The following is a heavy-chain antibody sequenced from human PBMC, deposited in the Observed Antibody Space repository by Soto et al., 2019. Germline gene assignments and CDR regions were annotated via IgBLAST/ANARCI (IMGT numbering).Heavy chain of an antibody. D-gene: IGHD3-22*01. J-gene: IGHJ3*01. V-gene: IGHV1-18*01. CDR1: GYTFTSSG. CDR2: ISAHTGSS. Sequence: QVQLVQSGAEVKKSGASVKVSCKASGYTFTSSGMSWVRQAPGQGLEWMGWISAHTGSSEYAQRFQGRVTMTTDRVTSTAYMELRSLRSDDTAVYYCARAFFYQGSDSRGYSFDAFDFWGPGTLVTVSS. CDR3: ARAFFYQGSDSRGYSFDAFDF.